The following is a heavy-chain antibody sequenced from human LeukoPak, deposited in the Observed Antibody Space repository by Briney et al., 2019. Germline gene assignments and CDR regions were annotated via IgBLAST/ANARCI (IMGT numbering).Heavy chain of an antibody. J-gene: IGHJ5*02. CDR3: AGASPYSSSWPNWFDP. D-gene: IGHD6-13*01. CDR2: INPSGGST. Sequence: ASVKVSCKASGYTFTSYYMHWVRQAPGQGLEWMGIINPSGGSTSYAQKFQGRVTMTRDTSTSTVYMELSSLRSEDTAVYYCAGASPYSSSWPNWFDPWGQGTLVTVSS. V-gene: IGHV1-46*01. CDR1: GYTFTSYY.